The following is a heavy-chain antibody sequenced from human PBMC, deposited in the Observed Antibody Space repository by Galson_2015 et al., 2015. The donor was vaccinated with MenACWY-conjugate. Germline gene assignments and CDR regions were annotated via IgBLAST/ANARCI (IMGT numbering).Heavy chain of an antibody. J-gene: IGHJ4*02. CDR3: AKGGGWGGFWSGYYFDY. Sequence: SLRLSCAASGFTFSSYAMSWVRQAPGKGLEWVSAISGSGGSTYYADSVKGRFTISRDNSKNTLYLQMNSLRAEDTAVYYCAKGGGWGGFWSGYYFDYWGQGTLVTVSS. CDR1: GFTFSSYA. V-gene: IGHV3-23*01. D-gene: IGHD3-3*01. CDR2: ISGSGGST.